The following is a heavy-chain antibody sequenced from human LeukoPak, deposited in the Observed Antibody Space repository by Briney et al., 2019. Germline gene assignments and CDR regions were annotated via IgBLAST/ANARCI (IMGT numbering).Heavy chain of an antibody. J-gene: IGHJ4*02. CDR1: GFTFSSYG. CDR2: IRYDGSNK. Sequence: GGSLRLSCAASGFTFSSYGMHWVRQAPGKGLEWVAFIRYDGSNKYYAGSVKGRFTISRDNAKNSLYLQMNSLRAEDTAVYYCARETYYYDSSGYSPFDYWGQGTLVTVSS. V-gene: IGHV3-30*02. D-gene: IGHD3-22*01. CDR3: ARETYYYDSSGYSPFDY.